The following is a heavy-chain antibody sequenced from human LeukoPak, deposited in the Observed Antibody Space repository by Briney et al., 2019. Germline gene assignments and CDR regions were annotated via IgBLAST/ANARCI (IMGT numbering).Heavy chain of an antibody. J-gene: IGHJ4*02. V-gene: IGHV3-48*04. D-gene: IGHD5-18*01. CDR1: GFNFITYS. CDR2: ISSSSSTI. Sequence: GGSLRLSCAASGFNFITYSMNWVRQAPGKGLEWVSYISSSSSTIHYADSVKGRFTISRDNAKKSLYLQMNSLGAEDTAVYYCARHLSGITGYTYGRGIDYWGQGTLLTVSS. CDR3: ARHLSGITGYTYGRGIDY.